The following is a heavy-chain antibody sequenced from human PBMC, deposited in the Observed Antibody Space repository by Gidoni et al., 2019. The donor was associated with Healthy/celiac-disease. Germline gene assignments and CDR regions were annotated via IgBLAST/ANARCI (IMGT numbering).Heavy chain of an antibody. V-gene: IGHV4-34*01. Sequence: QVQLQQWGAGLLKPSETLSLTCAVYGGSFSGYYWSWIRQPPGKGLEWIGEINHSGSTNYNPSLKSRVTISVDTSKNQFSLKLSSVTAADTAVYYCAGLTSVLRFLEWLGWFDPWGQGTLVTVSS. CDR2: INHSGST. J-gene: IGHJ5*02. CDR3: AGLTSVLRFLEWLGWFDP. CDR1: GGSFSGYY. D-gene: IGHD3-3*01.